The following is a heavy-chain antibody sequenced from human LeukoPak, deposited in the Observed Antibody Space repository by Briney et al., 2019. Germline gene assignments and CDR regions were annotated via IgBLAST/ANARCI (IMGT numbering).Heavy chain of an antibody. CDR1: GGSFSGYY. J-gene: IGHJ5*02. D-gene: IGHD6-19*01. Sequence: SETLSLTCAVYGGSFSGYYWSWIRQPPGKGLEWIGEINHSGSTNYNPSLKSRVTISADTSKNQFSLKLSSVTAADTAVYYCARGYIAVAGTRWFDPWGQGTLVTVSS. CDR3: ARGYIAVAGTRWFDP. V-gene: IGHV4-34*01. CDR2: INHSGST.